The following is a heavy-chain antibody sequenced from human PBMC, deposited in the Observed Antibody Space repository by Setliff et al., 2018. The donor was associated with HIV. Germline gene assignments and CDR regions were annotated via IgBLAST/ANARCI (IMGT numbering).Heavy chain of an antibody. CDR3: ARIFGDQGYYSGMDV. Sequence: PSETLSLTCTVSGGSISSYYWSWIRQPPGKGLEWIGYIYYSGSTNYNPSLKSRVTISVDTSKNQFSLKLSSVIAADTAVYYCARIFGDQGYYSGMDVWGQGTTVTVPS. CDR1: GGSISSYY. D-gene: IGHD3-3*01. CDR2: IYYSGST. V-gene: IGHV4-59*01. J-gene: IGHJ6*02.